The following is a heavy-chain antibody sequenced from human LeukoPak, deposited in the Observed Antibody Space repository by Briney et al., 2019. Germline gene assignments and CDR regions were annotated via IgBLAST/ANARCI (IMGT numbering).Heavy chain of an antibody. J-gene: IGHJ4*02. D-gene: IGHD3-16*02. CDR3: ARGNYDYVWGSYRLAYYFDY. CDR2: INHSGST. V-gene: IGHV4-39*07. CDR1: GGSISSSNYY. Sequence: PSETLSLTCTVSGGSISSSNYYWGWIRQPPGKGLEWIGEINHSGSTNYNPSLKSRVTISVDTSKNQFSLKLSSVTAADTAVYYCARGNYDYVWGSYRLAYYFDYWGQGTLVTVSS.